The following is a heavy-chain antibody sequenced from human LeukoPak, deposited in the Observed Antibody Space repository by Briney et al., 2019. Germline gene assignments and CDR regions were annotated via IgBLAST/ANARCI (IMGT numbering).Heavy chain of an antibody. CDR3: ARDKVAVAGSLRWLDP. CDR2: INAGNGNT. J-gene: IGHJ5*02. D-gene: IGHD6-19*01. Sequence: ASVKVSCKDSGYTFTSHAMHWVRQAPGQRLEWMGWINAGNGNTKYSQKFQGRVTITRDTSASTVYMELSSLRSEDTALYYCARDKVAVAGSLRWLDPWGQGTLVTVSS. V-gene: IGHV1-3*01. CDR1: GYTFTSHA.